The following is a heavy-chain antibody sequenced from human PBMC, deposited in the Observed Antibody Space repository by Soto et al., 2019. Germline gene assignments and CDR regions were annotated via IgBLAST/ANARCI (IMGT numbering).Heavy chain of an antibody. CDR3: ARITYYDSSGYFSSY. Sequence: ASVKVSCKASGYTFTSYGISWVRQAPGQGLEWMGWISAYNGNTNYAQKLQGRVTMTTDTSTSTAYMELRSLRSDDTAVYYCARITYYDSSGYFSSYWGQGTLVTVSS. D-gene: IGHD3-22*01. CDR2: ISAYNGNT. V-gene: IGHV1-18*04. CDR1: GYTFTSYG. J-gene: IGHJ4*02.